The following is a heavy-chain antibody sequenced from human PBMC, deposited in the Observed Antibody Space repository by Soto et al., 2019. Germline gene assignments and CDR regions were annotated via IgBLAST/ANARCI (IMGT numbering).Heavy chain of an antibody. CDR2: ISYDGRKK. CDR3: AKETQYYDAWSTGIYYYGMDV. D-gene: IGHD3-3*01. Sequence: QVQLVESGGGVVQPGRSLRLSCAASGFRFSSYGMHWVRQAPGKGLEWVAVISYDGRKKNYAESVKGRFTVSRDNSKNILSLQMNSLRVEDTSVYYCAKETQYYDAWSTGIYYYGMDVWGQGTTVTVSS. J-gene: IGHJ6*02. V-gene: IGHV3-30*18. CDR1: GFRFSSYG.